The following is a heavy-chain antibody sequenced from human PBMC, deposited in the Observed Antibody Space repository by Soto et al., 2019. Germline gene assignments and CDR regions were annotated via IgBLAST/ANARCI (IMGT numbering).Heavy chain of an antibody. CDR1: GLTFSNYA. J-gene: IGHJ4*02. CDR3: AKPNLYCSSTSCYDY. CDR2: ISGSGGST. D-gene: IGHD2-2*01. Sequence: GGSLRLSCAASGLTFSNYAMIWVRQAPGKGLEWVSVISGSGGSTYYADSVKGRFTISRDNSKNTLSLQMNSLTAEDTAVYYCAKPNLYCSSTSCYDYWGQGILVTVSS. V-gene: IGHV3-23*01.